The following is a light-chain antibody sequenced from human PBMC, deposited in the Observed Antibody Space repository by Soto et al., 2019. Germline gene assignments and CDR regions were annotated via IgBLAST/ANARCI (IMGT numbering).Light chain of an antibody. CDR2: GAS. CDR1: QSISSY. J-gene: IGKJ1*01. CDR3: QQSYGTPWT. Sequence: DIQMTQSPSSLSASVGDRVTITCRASQSISSYLNWYQQKPGKAPKLLIYGASSLQSGVPSRFSGSGSGTDFSLTISSLQPEDFATYYCQQSYGTPWTFGQGTKVEIK. V-gene: IGKV1-39*01.